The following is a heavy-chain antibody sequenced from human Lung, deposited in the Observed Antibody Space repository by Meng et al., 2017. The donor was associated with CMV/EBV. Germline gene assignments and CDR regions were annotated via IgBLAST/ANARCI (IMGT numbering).Heavy chain of an antibody. J-gene: IGHJ4*02. CDR3: ARGINGGCGD. CDR1: GEIVSSNSAV. D-gene: IGHD4-23*01. V-gene: IGHV6-1*01. CDR2: TYYRSKWYH. Sequence: VPLQQYVRGLVKPSQTLSLPCATSGEIVSSNSAVWHWIRQSTARGLEWLGRTYYRSKWYHEYAVSVKSRITISPDTPKNQFSLQLNSMTPEDTAVYYCARGINGGCGDWGQGTLVTVSS.